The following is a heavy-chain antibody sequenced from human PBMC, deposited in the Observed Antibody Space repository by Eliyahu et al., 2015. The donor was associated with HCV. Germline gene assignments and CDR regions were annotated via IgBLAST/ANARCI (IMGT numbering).Heavy chain of an antibody. V-gene: IGHV4-34*01. Sequence: QVQLQQWGAGLLKPSETLSLTCGVHGGSFSDYSWXWIRQPPGKGLEWIGEINHRGSTNYNPSLKSRVTMSVDTSKKQFSLRLRSVTAADTAVYYCARGLIHITMIVVVMIPNALGAFDLWGQGTMVTVSS. D-gene: IGHD3-22*01. CDR2: INHRGST. CDR3: ARGLIHITMIVVVMIPNALGAFDL. CDR1: GGSFSDYS. J-gene: IGHJ3*01.